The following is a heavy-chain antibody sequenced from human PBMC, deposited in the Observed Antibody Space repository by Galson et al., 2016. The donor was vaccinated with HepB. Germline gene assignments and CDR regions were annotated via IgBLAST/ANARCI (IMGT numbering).Heavy chain of an antibody. CDR2: SASGDIT. CDR1: GLTFRSYA. V-gene: IGHV3-23*01. CDR3: ASHLGGSSLDPFDI. J-gene: IGHJ3*02. D-gene: IGHD3-16*01. Sequence: SLRLSCAASGLTFRSYAFSWLRQAPGKGLEWVSVSASGDITYYAHSVKGRFTISRDKSKNTLFLNMISLRAEDTASYYCASHLGGSSLDPFDIWGRGTMVIVSS.